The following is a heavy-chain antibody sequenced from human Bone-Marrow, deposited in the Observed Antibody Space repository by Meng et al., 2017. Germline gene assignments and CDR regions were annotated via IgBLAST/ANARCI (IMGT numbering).Heavy chain of an antibody. V-gene: IGHV1-69*06. CDR1: GGTFSSYA. CDR2: IIPIFGTA. D-gene: IGHD1-26*01. J-gene: IGHJ4*02. CDR3: ARDSENIVGATRFDY. Sequence: QVQVVQSGADVKKPGSSVKVSCKASGGTFSSYAISWVRQAPGQGLEWMGGIIPIFGTANYAQKFQGRVTITADKSTSTAYMELSSLRSEDTAVYYCARDSENIVGATRFDYWGQGTLVTVSS.